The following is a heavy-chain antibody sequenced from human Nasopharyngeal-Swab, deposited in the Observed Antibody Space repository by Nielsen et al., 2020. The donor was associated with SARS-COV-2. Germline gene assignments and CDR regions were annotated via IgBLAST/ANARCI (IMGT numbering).Heavy chain of an antibody. CDR2: LWHDESDQ. D-gene: IGHD2-21*02. Sequence: GESLKISCAASGFSLTNYGMHWVRQAPGKGLEWVAILWHDESDQEYADSVRGRFTIYRDTSKNTLYLQMNSLRAEDTAVYYCARESVVTGMDDATDIWGQGTMVTVSS. CDR3: ARESVVTGMDDATDI. CDR1: GFSLTNYG. V-gene: IGHV3-33*01. J-gene: IGHJ3*02.